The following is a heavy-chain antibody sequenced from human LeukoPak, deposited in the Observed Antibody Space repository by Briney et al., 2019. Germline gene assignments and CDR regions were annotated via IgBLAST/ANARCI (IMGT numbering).Heavy chain of an antibody. Sequence: ASVKVSCKASGYTFTSYDINWVRQATGQGLEWMGWMNPNSGNTGYAQKFQGRVTMTRNTSISTAYMELSSLRSEDTAVYYCARAGHYDSSGYSSYDYWGQGTLVTVSS. CDR3: ARAGHYDSSGYSSYDY. V-gene: IGHV1-8*01. J-gene: IGHJ4*02. CDR1: GYTFTSYD. D-gene: IGHD3-22*01. CDR2: MNPNSGNT.